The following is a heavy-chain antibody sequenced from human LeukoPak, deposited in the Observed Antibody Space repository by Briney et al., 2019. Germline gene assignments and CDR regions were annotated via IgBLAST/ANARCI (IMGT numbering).Heavy chain of an antibody. CDR1: GFTFSSYG. CDR2: ISPSGRNT. J-gene: IGHJ4*02. CDR3: ARDGYIPGNSGFLYYFDY. Sequence: GGSLRLSCAASGFTFSSYGMSWVRQAPGKGLVWVSAISPSGRNTYYADSVKGRFTISRDNAKDSLYLQMNSLRAEDTAVYFCARDGYIPGNSGFLYYFDYWGQGTLVTVSS. V-gene: IGHV3-21*01. D-gene: IGHD3-22*01.